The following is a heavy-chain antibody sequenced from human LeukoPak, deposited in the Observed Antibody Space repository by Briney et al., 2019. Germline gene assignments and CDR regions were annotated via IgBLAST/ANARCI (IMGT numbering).Heavy chain of an antibody. D-gene: IGHD6-19*01. J-gene: IGHJ4*02. Sequence: GRSLRLSCAASGFTFSGHGMHWVRQAPGKGLEWVAVIWYDGSNKYHADSVKGRFTISRDNSENTLYLQMNSLRAEDTAVYYCARVGYSSGWANFDYWGQGTLVIVSS. V-gene: IGHV3-33*01. CDR1: GFTFSGHG. CDR3: ARVGYSSGWANFDY. CDR2: IWYDGSNK.